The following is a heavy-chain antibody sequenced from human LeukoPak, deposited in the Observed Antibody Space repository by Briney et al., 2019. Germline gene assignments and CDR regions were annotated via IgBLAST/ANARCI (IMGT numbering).Heavy chain of an antibody. CDR1: GCRVSDYY. CDR2: IRDSGEA. CDR3: ARDRAATQDWVEFDP. J-gene: IGHJ5*02. D-gene: IGHD3/OR15-3a*01. V-gene: IGHV3-66*03. Sequence: GGSVRLSCAVSGCRVSDYYMSWVRQAPGKGLEWVGLIRDSGEAFYADFARGRFAISRDESENTLYLQMNSLRVEDTAVYFCARDRAATQDWVEFDPWGQGTPVIVSS.